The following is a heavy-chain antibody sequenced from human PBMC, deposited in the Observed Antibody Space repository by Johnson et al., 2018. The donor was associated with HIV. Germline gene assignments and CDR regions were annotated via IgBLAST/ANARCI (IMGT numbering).Heavy chain of an antibody. CDR3: ARYFGVVIYDAFDI. J-gene: IGHJ3*02. V-gene: IGHV3-20*04. Sequence: VQLVESGGGLLHPGGSLRLSCAASGFTFDDYVMHWARQAPGKGLEWVSGISWNGGSTGYADSVKGRFSISRDNAKNSLYLQMNSLRAEDTALYYCARYFGVVIYDAFDIWGQGTMVTVSS. D-gene: IGHD3-3*01. CDR1: GFTFDDYV. CDR2: ISWNGGST.